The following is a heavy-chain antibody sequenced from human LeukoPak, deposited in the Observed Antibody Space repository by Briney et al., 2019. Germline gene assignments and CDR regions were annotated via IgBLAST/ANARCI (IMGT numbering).Heavy chain of an antibody. V-gene: IGHV1-58*01. J-gene: IGHJ3*02. D-gene: IGHD6-19*01. CDR3: AAEGVTPGAVAGTGAFDI. Sequence: ASVKVSCKASGFTFTSSAVQWVRQARGQRLEWIGWIVVGSGNTNYAQKFQERVTITRDMSTSTAYMELSSLRSEDTAVYYCAAEGVTPGAVAGTGAFDIWGQGTMVAVSS. CDR1: GFTFTSSA. CDR2: IVVGSGNT.